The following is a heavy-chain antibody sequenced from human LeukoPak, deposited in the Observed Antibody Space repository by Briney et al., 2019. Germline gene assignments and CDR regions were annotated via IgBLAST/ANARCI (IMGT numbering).Heavy chain of an antibody. V-gene: IGHV4-59*02. J-gene: IGHJ3*02. CDR1: GDPVNKFY. CDR2: VYYSGST. CDR3: VREKGHYGPGISYTTDAFDI. Sequence: PSETLSLTCNVSGDPVNKFYWTWIRQTPGKGLEWIGYVYYSGSTNYSPSLKSRVTISIDTSRNQFSLNLRSVTAADTAVYYCVREKGHYGPGISYTTDAFDIWGQGTVVTVSS. D-gene: IGHD3-10*01.